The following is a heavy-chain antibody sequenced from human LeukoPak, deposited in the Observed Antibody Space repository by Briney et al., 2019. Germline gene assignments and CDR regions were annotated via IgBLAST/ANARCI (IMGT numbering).Heavy chain of an antibody. CDR1: GGSISSSSYY. CDR3: ARRPLATTGEFDP. Sequence: SETLSLXCTVSGGSISSSSYYWGWIRQPPEKGLEWIGSIFYSGITYYNPSLQSRVTMSVDASRNQFSLKLNSVTAADTAVYYCARRPLATTGEFDPWGQGTLVTVSS. V-gene: IGHV4-39*01. D-gene: IGHD7-27*01. CDR2: IFYSGIT. J-gene: IGHJ5*02.